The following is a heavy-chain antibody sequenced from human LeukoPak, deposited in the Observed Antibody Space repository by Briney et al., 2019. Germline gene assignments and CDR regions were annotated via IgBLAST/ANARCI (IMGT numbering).Heavy chain of an antibody. D-gene: IGHD3-3*02. V-gene: IGHV3-23*01. CDR3: AKFLGASIWCGISGP. CDR1: GSTFSNYA. Sequence: GGSLRLSCAASGSTFSNYAMTWVRQAPGKGLEWVSTVINTGGTAYYADSVKGRFTISRDNSKNTLFLLMYSLRVEDSAFYYCAKFLGASIWCGISGPWGQGTLVTVSS. J-gene: IGHJ5*02. CDR2: VINTGGTA.